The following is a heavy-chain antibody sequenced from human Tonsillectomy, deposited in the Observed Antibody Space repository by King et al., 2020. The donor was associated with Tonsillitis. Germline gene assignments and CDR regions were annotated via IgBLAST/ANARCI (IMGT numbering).Heavy chain of an antibody. V-gene: IGHV4-59*01. J-gene: IGHJ4*02. Sequence: VQLQESGPGLVKPSETLSLTCTVSGGSISSYYWSWIRQPPGKGLEWIGYIYYSGSTNYNPSLKSRVTISVDTSKNQFSLKLSSVTAADTAVYYCAGVNDYGGNLHYDYWGQGTLVTVSS. CDR2: IYYSGST. CDR1: GGSISSYY. CDR3: AGVNDYGGNLHYDY. D-gene: IGHD4-23*01.